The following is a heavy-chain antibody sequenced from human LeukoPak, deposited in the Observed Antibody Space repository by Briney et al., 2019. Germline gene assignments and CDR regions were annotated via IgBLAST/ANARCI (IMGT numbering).Heavy chain of an antibody. D-gene: IGHD1-26*01. Sequence: ASVKISCKVSGYTFTDYYMHWVQQAPGKGLEWMGLVDPEDGETIYAEKFQGRVTITADTSTDTAYMELSSLRSEDTAVYYCAPTIVGATPCFDYWGQGTLVTVSS. CDR3: APTIVGATPCFDY. CDR2: VDPEDGET. CDR1: GYTFTDYY. J-gene: IGHJ4*02. V-gene: IGHV1-69-2*01.